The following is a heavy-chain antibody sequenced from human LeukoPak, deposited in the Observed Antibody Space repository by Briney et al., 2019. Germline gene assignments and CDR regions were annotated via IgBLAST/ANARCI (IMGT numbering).Heavy chain of an antibody. Sequence: SVKVSCKASGGTFSSYAISWVRQAPGQGLEWMGRIIPIFGIANYAQKFQGRVTITADKSTSTAYMELSSLRFEDTAVYYCARDRSGSSTFDYWGQGTLVTVSS. CDR1: GGTFSSYA. CDR3: ARDRSGSSTFDY. CDR2: IIPIFGIA. V-gene: IGHV1-69*04. D-gene: IGHD1-26*01. J-gene: IGHJ4*02.